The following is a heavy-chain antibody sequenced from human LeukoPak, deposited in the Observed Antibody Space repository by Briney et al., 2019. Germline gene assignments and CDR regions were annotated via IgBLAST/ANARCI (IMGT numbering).Heavy chain of an antibody. CDR1: GFTFSSYS. V-gene: IGHV3-21*01. Sequence: GGSLRLSCAASGFTFSSYSMNWVRQAPGKGLEWVSSISSSSSYIYYADSVKGRFTISRDNAKNSLYLQMNSLRAEDTAVYYCGRLAHNAWYAIDFWGQGTLVTVSS. CDR2: ISSSSSYI. CDR3: GRLAHNAWYAIDF. D-gene: IGHD2-2*01. J-gene: IGHJ4*02.